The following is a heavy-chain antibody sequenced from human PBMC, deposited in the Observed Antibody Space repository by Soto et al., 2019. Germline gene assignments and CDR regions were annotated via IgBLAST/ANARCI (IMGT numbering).Heavy chain of an antibody. CDR2: IYPGDSDT. CDR1: GYTFPSYW. V-gene: IGHV5-51*01. Sequence: GESLNISCKGSGYTFPSYWFAWVRQMPGKGLEWMGIIYPGDSDTRYSPSFQGQVTISVDKSISTAYLQWNSLKASDTAMYYCARSDYGGNLYYFDYWGQGTLVTVSS. J-gene: IGHJ4*02. CDR3: ARSDYGGNLYYFDY. D-gene: IGHD4-17*01.